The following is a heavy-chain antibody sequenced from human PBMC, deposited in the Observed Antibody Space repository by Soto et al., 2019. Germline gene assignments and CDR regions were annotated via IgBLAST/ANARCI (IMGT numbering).Heavy chain of an antibody. J-gene: IGHJ4*02. CDR1: GFTFSSYS. V-gene: IGHV3-48*04. CDR3: ARGPQYYDFWSGFTNYFDY. CDR2: ISSSSSTI. Sequence: GGSLRLSCAASGFTFSSYSMNWVRQAPGKGLEWVSYISSSSSTIYYADSVKGRFTISRDNAKNSLYLQMNSLRAEDTAVYYCARGPQYYDFWSGFTNYFDYWGQGTLVTVSS. D-gene: IGHD3-3*01.